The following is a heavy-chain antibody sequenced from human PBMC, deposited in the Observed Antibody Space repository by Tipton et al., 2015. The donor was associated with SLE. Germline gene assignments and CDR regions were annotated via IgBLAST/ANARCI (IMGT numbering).Heavy chain of an antibody. Sequence: QLVQSGAEVKKPGASVKVSCKASVYTFISYGISWVRQAPGQGLEGMGWISAYNRNTNYGQKFQGRGTMTIDTSTNTAYMELTSLRFDDTVVFYCARALGGGYVEIANADYWGQGTLVTVSS. V-gene: IGHV1-18*01. J-gene: IGHJ4*02. CDR2: ISAYNRNT. CDR1: VYTFISYG. D-gene: IGHD3-9*01. CDR3: ARALGGGYVEIANADY.